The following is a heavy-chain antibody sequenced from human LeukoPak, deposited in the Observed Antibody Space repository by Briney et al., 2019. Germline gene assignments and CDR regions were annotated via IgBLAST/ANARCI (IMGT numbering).Heavy chain of an antibody. Sequence: SETLSLTCAVSGDSISTSNSYWGWIRRPPGKGLEWVGSIYYSGNTYYNPSLKSRVTISVDTSKNQFSLKLTSVTAADTAVYYCARQTGVGLFILPGGQGTLVTVSS. CDR3: ARQTGVGLFILP. J-gene: IGHJ4*02. CDR2: IYYSGNT. V-gene: IGHV4-39*01. CDR1: GDSISTSNSY. D-gene: IGHD3-3*01.